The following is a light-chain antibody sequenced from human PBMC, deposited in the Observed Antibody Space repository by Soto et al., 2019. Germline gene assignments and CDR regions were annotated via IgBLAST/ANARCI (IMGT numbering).Light chain of an antibody. CDR3: QHYGSSPRT. Sequence: DIQMTQSPSTLSASVGDRVTITCRASQSISSWLAWYQQKPGKAPKLLIYDASSLESGVPSRFSGSGSGTDFTLTISRLEPEDFAVYYCQHYGSSPRTFGQGTRLEIK. CDR2: DAS. CDR1: QSISSW. V-gene: IGKV1-5*01. J-gene: IGKJ5*01.